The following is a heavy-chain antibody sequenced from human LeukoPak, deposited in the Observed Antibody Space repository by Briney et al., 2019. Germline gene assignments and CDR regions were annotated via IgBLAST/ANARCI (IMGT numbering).Heavy chain of an antibody. CDR2: IYYSGRT. Sequence: SETLSLTCSVSGDSVSRSDSYWDWIRQPPGKGLEWIGTIYYSGRTYYSPSLKSRVTMSVDPSNNQFSLNLRSVTAADTALYCCARRRYYDGSGYLEWGQGTLLSVSS. CDR3: ARRRYYDGSGYLE. J-gene: IGHJ1*01. V-gene: IGHV4-39*01. CDR1: GDSVSRSDSY. D-gene: IGHD3-22*01.